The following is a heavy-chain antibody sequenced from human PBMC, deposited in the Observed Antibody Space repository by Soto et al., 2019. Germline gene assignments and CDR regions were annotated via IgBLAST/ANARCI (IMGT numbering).Heavy chain of an antibody. D-gene: IGHD2-2*01. Sequence: ASVKVSCQASGYTFTSYDINWVRQATGQGLEWMGWMNPNSGNTGYAQKFQGRVTMTRNTFISTAYMELSSLRSEDTAVYYCAKGRYQLRTTFDYWGQGTLVTVSS. CDR1: GYTFTSYD. CDR2: MNPNSGNT. V-gene: IGHV1-8*01. CDR3: AKGRYQLRTTFDY. J-gene: IGHJ4*02.